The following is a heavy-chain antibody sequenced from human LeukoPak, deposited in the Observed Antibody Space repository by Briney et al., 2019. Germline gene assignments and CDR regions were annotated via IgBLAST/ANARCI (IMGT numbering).Heavy chain of an antibody. CDR2: INPNSGGT. V-gene: IGHV1-2*06. J-gene: IGHJ4*02. D-gene: IGHD6-19*01. CDR1: GYTFTGYY. CDR3: AREGSGWYFDY. Sequence: ASVKVSCKASGYTFTGYYIHWVRQAPGQGLEWMGRINPNSGGTNYAQTFQGRITMTRDTSISTAYMELSRLRSDDTAVYYCAREGSGWYFDYWGQETLVTVSS.